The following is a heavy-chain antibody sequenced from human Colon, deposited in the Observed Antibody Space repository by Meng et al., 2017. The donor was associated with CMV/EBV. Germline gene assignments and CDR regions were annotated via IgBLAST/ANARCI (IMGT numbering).Heavy chain of an antibody. J-gene: IGHJ4*02. Sequence: GESLKISSAASGFTFSSYSMNWVRQAPGKGLEWVSSISSSSSYIYYADSVKGRFTIFRDNAKNSLYLQMNSLRAEDTAVYYCAREYCSSTSCYYYGSGKGDYWGQGTLVTVSS. V-gene: IGHV3-21*01. CDR2: ISSSSSYI. CDR3: AREYCSSTSCYYYGSGKGDY. D-gene: IGHD2-2*01. CDR1: GFTFSSYS.